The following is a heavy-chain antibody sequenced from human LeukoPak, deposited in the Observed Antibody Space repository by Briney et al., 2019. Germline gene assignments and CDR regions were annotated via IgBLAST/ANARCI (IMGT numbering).Heavy chain of an antibody. V-gene: IGHV3-7*01. CDR1: EFTFSSYW. J-gene: IGHJ4*02. CDR2: IKQDGGQI. Sequence: GGSLRLSCAASEFTFSSYWMSWVRQAPGKGLEWVANIKQDGGQIYYLESVKGRSTVSRDNAKNSLYLQMNSLRAEDTAVYYCARDPVGATGDPAYYFDYWGQGTLVTVSS. CDR3: ARDPVGATGDPAYYFDY. D-gene: IGHD1-26*01.